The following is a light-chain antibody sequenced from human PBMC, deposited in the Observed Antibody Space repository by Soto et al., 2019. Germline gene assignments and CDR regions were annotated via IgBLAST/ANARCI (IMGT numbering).Light chain of an antibody. J-gene: IGLJ1*01. V-gene: IGLV2-11*01. CDR1: SSDVGGYNY. CDR2: EVS. Sequence: QSALTQPRSVSGSPGQSVTFSCTGTSSDVGGYNYVSWYQQHPGKAPKLMIYEVSNRPSGVSNRFSGSKSGNTASLTISGLQAEDEADYYCCSHAGFNTPYVFATGTKVTVL. CDR3: CSHAGFNTPYV.